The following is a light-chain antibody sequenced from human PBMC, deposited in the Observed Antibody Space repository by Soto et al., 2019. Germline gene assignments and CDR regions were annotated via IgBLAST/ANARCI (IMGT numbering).Light chain of an antibody. CDR1: GSNIGSNT. J-gene: IGLJ3*02. CDR2: SNH. V-gene: IGLV1-44*01. CDR3: AVWDDRLNGRL. Sequence: QSVLSQPPSASGTPGQRVTISCSGGGSNIGSNTVQWYQQVPGTAPKLLIYSNHRRPSGVPDRFSGSKSGTSASLAISGLQSADEADYYWAVWDDRLNGRLFGGGTKLTVL.